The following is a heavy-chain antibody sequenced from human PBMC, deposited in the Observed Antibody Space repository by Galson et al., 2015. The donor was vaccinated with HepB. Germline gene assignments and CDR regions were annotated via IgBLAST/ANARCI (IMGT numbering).Heavy chain of an antibody. J-gene: IGHJ3*02. Sequence: TLSLTCTVSGGSISSGGYYWSWIRQHPGKGLEWIGYIYYSGSTYYNPSLKSRVTISVDTSKNQFSLKLSSVTAADTAVYYYAREAPALIAARRPGGAFDIWGQGTMVTVSS. CDR2: IYYSGST. D-gene: IGHD6-6*01. CDR1: GGSISSGGYY. CDR3: AREAPALIAARRPGGAFDI. V-gene: IGHV4-31*03.